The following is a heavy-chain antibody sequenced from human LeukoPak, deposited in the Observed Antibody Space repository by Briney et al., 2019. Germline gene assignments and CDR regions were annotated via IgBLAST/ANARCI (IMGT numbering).Heavy chain of an antibody. D-gene: IGHD2-15*01. Sequence: AASVTVSCKASGYTFTSYYMHWVRQAPGQGLEWMGLINPSGGSTSYAQKFQGRVTMTRDMSTSTVYMELSSLRSEDTAVYYCARDRYCSGGSCYYFDYWGQGTLVTVSS. J-gene: IGHJ4*02. CDR3: ARDRYCSGGSCYYFDY. CDR1: GYTFTSYY. CDR2: INPSGGST. V-gene: IGHV1-46*01.